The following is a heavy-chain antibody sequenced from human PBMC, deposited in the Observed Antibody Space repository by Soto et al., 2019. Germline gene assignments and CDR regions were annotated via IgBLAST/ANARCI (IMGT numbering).Heavy chain of an antibody. D-gene: IGHD2-15*01. J-gene: IGHJ5*02. CDR1: GGTFSSYA. V-gene: IGHV1-69*01. CDR2: IIPIFGTA. CDR3: ARDRMILGYCSGVSCFGWFDP. Sequence: QVQLVQSGAEVKKPGSSVKVSCKASGGTFSSYAISWVRQAPGQGLEWMGGIIPIFGTANYAQKCQGRVTVTADESTSPAYMELSSLRSEDTAVYYCARDRMILGYCSGVSCFGWFDPWGQGPLVTVSS.